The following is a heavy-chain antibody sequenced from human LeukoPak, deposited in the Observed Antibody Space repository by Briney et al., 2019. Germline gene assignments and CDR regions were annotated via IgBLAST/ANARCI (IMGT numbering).Heavy chain of an antibody. CDR2: IYPGDSDT. CDR3: ARRTYQSSSLIYFDY. D-gene: IGHD6-6*01. V-gene: IGHV5-51*01. CDR1: GYSFTTYW. J-gene: IGHJ4*02. Sequence: PGESLKISCKGSGYSFTTYWIGWVRQMPGRGLEWMGIIYPGDSDTRYRPSFQGQVTISADKSISTAYLQWSSLKASDTAMYYCARRTYQSSSLIYFDYWGQGALVTVSS.